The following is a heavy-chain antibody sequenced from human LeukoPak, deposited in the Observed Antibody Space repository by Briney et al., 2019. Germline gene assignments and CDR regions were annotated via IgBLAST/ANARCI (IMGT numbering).Heavy chain of an antibody. CDR3: ARGDGVYVY. CDR2: IYFGGTT. J-gene: IGHJ4*02. D-gene: IGHD5/OR15-5a*01. Sequence: GGSLRLSCAASGFTVSSNYMTWVRQAPGQGLEWASVIYFGGTTYYADSVKGRFTISRDNSKNTVYLQVNSLRVEDTAVYYCARGDGVYVYWGQGTLVTVSS. CDR1: GFTVSSNY. V-gene: IGHV3-53*01.